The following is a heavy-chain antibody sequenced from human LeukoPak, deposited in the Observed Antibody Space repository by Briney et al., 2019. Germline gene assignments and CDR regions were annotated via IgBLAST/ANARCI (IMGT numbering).Heavy chain of an antibody. D-gene: IGHD3-22*01. CDR2: INPNSGGT. V-gene: IGHV1-2*02. CDR3: ARDSAYYYDSSGYAADY. J-gene: IGHJ4*02. CDR1: GYTFTSYY. Sequence: ASVKVSCKASGYTFTSYYMHWVRQAPGQGLEWMGWINPNSGGTNYAQKFQGRVTMTRDTSISTAYMELSRLRSDDTAVYYCARDSAYYYDSSGYAADYWGQGTLVTVSS.